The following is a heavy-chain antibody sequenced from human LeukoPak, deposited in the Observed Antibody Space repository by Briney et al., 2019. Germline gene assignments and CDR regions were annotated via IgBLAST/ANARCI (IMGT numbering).Heavy chain of an antibody. CDR1: GFTFTCCG. CDR2: ISSSDGNSK. J-gene: IGHJ4*02. Sequence: GTSLRLSCATSGFTFTCCGMHWVRQASGKGLVWVAAISSSDGNSKYYADSVKGRFTISRDNSKNTVYLQMNSLRADDTAVYYCAKWSGNRPLYYFDYWGQGTLVTVSS. D-gene: IGHD3-3*01. V-gene: IGHV3-30*18. CDR3: AKWSGNRPLYYFDY.